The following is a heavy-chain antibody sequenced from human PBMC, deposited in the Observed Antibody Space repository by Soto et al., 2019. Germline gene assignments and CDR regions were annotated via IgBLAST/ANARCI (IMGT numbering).Heavy chain of an antibody. CDR2: INHSGST. J-gene: IGHJ5*02. CDR3: ARKSWFGEFQALSWFDP. CDR1: GGSFSGYY. Sequence: SETLSLTCAVYGGSFSGYYWSWIRQPPGKGLEWIGEINHSGSTNYNPSLKSRVTISVDTSKNQFSLKLSSVTAADTAVYYCARKSWFGEFQALSWFDPWGQGTLVTVSS. D-gene: IGHD3-10*01. V-gene: IGHV4-34*01.